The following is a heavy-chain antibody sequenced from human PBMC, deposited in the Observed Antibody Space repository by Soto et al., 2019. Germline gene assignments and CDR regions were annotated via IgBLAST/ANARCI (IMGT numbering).Heavy chain of an antibody. CDR3: ARDLYSPFRIRAFDY. Sequence: TGGSLRLSCAASGFTSSSYAMSWVRQAPGKGLEWVAYIRSKGHGGTTEYAASVRGRFTISRDVSETIAYLQMDSLKTEDTAVYYCARDLYSPFRIRAFDYWGQGALVTSPQ. J-gene: IGHJ4*02. CDR1: GFTSSSYA. CDR2: IRSKGHGGTT. V-gene: IGHV3-49*04. D-gene: IGHD2-15*01.